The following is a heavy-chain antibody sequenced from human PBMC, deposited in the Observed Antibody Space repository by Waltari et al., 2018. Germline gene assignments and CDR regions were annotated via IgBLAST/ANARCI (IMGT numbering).Heavy chain of an antibody. D-gene: IGHD2-15*01. CDR1: GGTFSSYA. Sequence: QVQLVQSGAEVKKPGSSVKVSCKASGGTFSSYAISWVRQAPGQGLEWMGGIIPILGTANYAQKFQGRVTITADESTSTAYMELSSLRSEDTAVYYCARVGYCSGGSCPDYYYYGMDVWGQGTTVTVSS. J-gene: IGHJ6*02. V-gene: IGHV1-69*01. CDR2: IIPILGTA. CDR3: ARVGYCSGGSCPDYYYYGMDV.